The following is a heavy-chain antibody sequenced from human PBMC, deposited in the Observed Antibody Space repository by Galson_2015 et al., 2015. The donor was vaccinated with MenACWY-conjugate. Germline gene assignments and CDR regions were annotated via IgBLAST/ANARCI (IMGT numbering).Heavy chain of an antibody. D-gene: IGHD3-22*01. Sequence: SVKVSCKASGGTFSSYAISWVRQAPGQGLEWMGGIIPIFGTANYAQNFQGSVTLTRDTSITTAYMELSRLKSDDTAVYYCAKDRYYDSAGWSFDMWGQGTMVTVSS. CDR3: AKDRYYDSAGWSFDM. CDR1: GGTFSSYA. J-gene: IGHJ3*02. CDR2: IIPIFGTA. V-gene: IGHV1-69*05.